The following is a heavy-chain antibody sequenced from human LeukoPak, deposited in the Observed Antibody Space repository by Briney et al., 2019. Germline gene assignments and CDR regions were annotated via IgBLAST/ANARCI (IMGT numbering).Heavy chain of an antibody. Sequence: SETLSLTCTVSGGSISSSYYWAWIRQPPGKGLEWMGSIYYSGSTYYNPSLKRRVTISVDTSKNQFSLKLSSVTAADTAVYYCARLGCSSTSCYPGDKWFDPWGQGTLVTVSS. V-gene: IGHV4-39*01. CDR3: ARLGCSSTSCYPGDKWFDP. CDR1: GGSISSSYY. J-gene: IGHJ5*02. CDR2: IYYSGST. D-gene: IGHD2-2*01.